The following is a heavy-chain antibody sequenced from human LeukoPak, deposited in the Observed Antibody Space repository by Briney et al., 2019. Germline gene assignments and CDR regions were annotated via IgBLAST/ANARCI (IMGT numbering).Heavy chain of an antibody. V-gene: IGHV4-34*01. CDR2: INHSGST. J-gene: IGHJ5*02. CDR3: ARDDLFPNWFDP. Sequence: SSETLSLTCAVYGGSFSGYYWSWIRQPPGKGLEWIGEINHSGSTNYNPSLKSRVTISVDTSKNQFSLKLSSVTAADTAVYYCARDDLFPNWFDPWGQGTLVTVSS. CDR1: GGSFSGYY. D-gene: IGHD3-9*01.